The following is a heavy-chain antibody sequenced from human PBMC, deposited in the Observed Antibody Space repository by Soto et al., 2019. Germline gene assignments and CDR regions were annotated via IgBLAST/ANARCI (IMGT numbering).Heavy chain of an antibody. D-gene: IGHD4-17*01. CDR2: ISYSGSPT. J-gene: IGHJ4*01. Sequence: GGSLRLSCAASGFTFSSYEMNWVRQAPGKGLEWVSYISYSGSPTDYADSVKGRFTISRDNAKNSLYLQMNSLRAEDTAVYYCVSDRSLPVPTSIDFCGHGSLVTVSS. CDR1: GFTFSSYE. V-gene: IGHV3-48*03. CDR3: VSDRSLPVPTSIDF.